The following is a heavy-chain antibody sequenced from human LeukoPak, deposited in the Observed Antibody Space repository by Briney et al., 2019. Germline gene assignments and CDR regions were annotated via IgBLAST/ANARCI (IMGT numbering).Heavy chain of an antibody. Sequence: SQTLSLTCGLSGDSVSSNSAAWNWIRQSPSRGLEWLGSTYYRSKWFINYAPFVKSRIIINPDTPKNQVSLQLNSVTPEDTAVYYCTRSDCSSGRCPGFDNWGQGTLVTVSS. CDR2: TYYRSKWFI. V-gene: IGHV6-1*01. D-gene: IGHD6-19*01. CDR3: TRSDCSSGRCPGFDN. CDR1: GDSVSSNSAA. J-gene: IGHJ4*02.